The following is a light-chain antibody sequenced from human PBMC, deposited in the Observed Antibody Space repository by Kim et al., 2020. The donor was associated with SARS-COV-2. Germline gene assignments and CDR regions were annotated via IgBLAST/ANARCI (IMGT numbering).Light chain of an antibody. CDR3: QQANHFPYT. J-gene: IGKJ2*01. CDR2: GAS. CDR1: QDVASW. V-gene: IGKV1-12*01. Sequence: APVGDRVTFTSRASQDVASWLAWYQQEPGKAPRLLIYGASNLQGGVPSRFRGSGSGTDFTLTISGLQPEDFATYYCQQANHFPYTFGQGTKLEIK.